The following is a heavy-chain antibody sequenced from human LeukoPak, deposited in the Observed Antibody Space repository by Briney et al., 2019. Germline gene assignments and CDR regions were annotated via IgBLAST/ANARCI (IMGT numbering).Heavy chain of an antibody. CDR1: GGTFSSYA. J-gene: IGHJ4*02. V-gene: IGHV1-69*13. D-gene: IGHD1-20*01. Sequence: SVKVSCKASGGTFSSYAISWVRQAPGQGLEWMGGIIPIFGTANYAQKFQGRVTIIADESTSTAYMELSSLRSEDTAVYYCATARDSWNSEPYFDYWGQGTLVTVSS. CDR3: ATARDSWNSEPYFDY. CDR2: IIPIFGTA.